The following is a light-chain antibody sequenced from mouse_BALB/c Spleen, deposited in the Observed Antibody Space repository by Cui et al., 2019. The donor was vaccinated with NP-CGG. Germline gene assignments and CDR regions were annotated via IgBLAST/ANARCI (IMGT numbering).Light chain of an antibody. CDR1: TGAVTASNY. CDR3: ALWYSNHWL. CDR2: GTN. V-gene: IGLV1*01. J-gene: IGLJ1*01. Sequence: QAVVTQESALTTSPGETVTCTCRASTGAVTASNYANWVQEKPDHLFTGLIGGTNNRAPGVPARFSGSLIGDKAALTITGAQTEDEAIYFCALWYSNHWLFGGGTKLTVL.